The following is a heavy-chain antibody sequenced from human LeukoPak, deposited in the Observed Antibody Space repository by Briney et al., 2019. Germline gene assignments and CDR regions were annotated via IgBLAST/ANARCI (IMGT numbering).Heavy chain of an antibody. CDR1: GFTFSSYG. V-gene: IGHV3-30*02. Sequence: GGSLRLSCAASGFTFSSYGMHWVRQAPGKGLEWVAFIRYDGSNKYYADSVRGRFTISRDNSKNTLYLQMNSLRAEDTAVYYCARVSETSSWTFDAFDIWGQGTMVTVSS. J-gene: IGHJ3*02. CDR3: ARVSETSSWTFDAFDI. CDR2: IRYDGSNK. D-gene: IGHD6-13*01.